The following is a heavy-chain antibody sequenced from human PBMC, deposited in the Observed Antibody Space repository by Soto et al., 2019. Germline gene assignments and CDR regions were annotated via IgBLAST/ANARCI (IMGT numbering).Heavy chain of an antibody. CDR2: IYYSGST. Sequence: SETLSLTCTVSGGSISSSSYYWGWIRQPPGKGLEWIGSIYYSGSTYYNPSLKSRVTISVDTSKNQFSLKLSSVTAADTAVYYCERRWLGLGLSDVWGQGTTVTVSS. J-gene: IGHJ6*02. V-gene: IGHV4-39*01. CDR1: GGSISSSSYY. CDR3: ERRWLGLGLSDV. D-gene: IGHD3-9*01.